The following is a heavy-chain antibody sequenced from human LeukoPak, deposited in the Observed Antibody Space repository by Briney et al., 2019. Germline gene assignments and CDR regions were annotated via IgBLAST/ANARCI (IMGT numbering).Heavy chain of an antibody. Sequence: SVKVSCKASGGTFSSYAISWVRQAPGQGLEWMGRIIPILGIANYAQKFQGRVTITADKSTSTAYMELSSLRSEDTAMYYCARGGGTVTPIFDYWGQGTLVTVSS. D-gene: IGHD4-17*01. CDR3: ARGGGTVTPIFDY. CDR2: IIPILGIA. J-gene: IGHJ4*02. V-gene: IGHV1-69*04. CDR1: GGTFSSYA.